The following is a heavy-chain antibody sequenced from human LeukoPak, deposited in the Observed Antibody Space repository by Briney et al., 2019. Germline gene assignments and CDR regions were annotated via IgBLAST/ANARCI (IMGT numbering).Heavy chain of an antibody. CDR3: ARQRGSYSLDY. Sequence: GGSLRLSCAASRFTFGNYWMSWVRQAPGKGLELVANIKQDGSEKFHVDSVKGRFIISRDNAKNSLYLQMTSLRTDDTAVYYCARQRGSYSLDYWGQGTLVTVSS. CDR2: IKQDGSEK. V-gene: IGHV3-7*01. CDR1: RFTFGNYW. D-gene: IGHD1-26*01. J-gene: IGHJ4*02.